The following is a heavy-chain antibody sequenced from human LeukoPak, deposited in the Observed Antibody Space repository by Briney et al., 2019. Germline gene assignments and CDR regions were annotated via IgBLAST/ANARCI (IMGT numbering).Heavy chain of an antibody. Sequence: PGGSLRLSCAASGFTVSSNYVTWVRQAPGKGLEWISVVYGGGSTYYAASVKGRFTVTRDISKNTLYLQMNSVRAEDTAVYYCARGQGYYDGLDIWGQGTTVTVSS. CDR2: VYGGGST. CDR1: GFTVSSNY. CDR3: ARGQGYYDGLDI. J-gene: IGHJ6*02. V-gene: IGHV3-66*01.